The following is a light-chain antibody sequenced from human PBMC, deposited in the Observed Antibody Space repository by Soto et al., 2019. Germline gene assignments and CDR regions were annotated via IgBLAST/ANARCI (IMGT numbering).Light chain of an antibody. Sequence: VVMTQSPLSLPVTLGQPASISCRSCQSLVYRYGNAYLNWCQQRPGQSPRRLLYKASRRDSGVADRFSGSGSGTEFTLQINRVEAEDVGVYYCMQGTHWPPTFGRGTRVEI. CDR3: MQGTHWPPT. J-gene: IGKJ1*01. CDR2: KAS. V-gene: IGKV2-30*01. CDR1: QSLVYRYGNAY.